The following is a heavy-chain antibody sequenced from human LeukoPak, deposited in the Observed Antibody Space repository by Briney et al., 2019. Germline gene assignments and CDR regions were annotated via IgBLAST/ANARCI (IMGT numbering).Heavy chain of an antibody. CDR1: GFTIRSYG. CDR3: ARQVFGAGAGTDY. J-gene: IGHJ4*02. Sequence: GRSRRPSSAPSGFTIRSYGLSWVRQAPAQGLEWVATIKRDGGENFCVDSVKGRFTISRDNAKNSLSLQMNRVRGEDRAVYSCARQVFGAGAGTDYWGRGTLVTVSS. CDR2: IKRDGGEN. D-gene: IGHD6-19*01. V-gene: IGHV3-7*05.